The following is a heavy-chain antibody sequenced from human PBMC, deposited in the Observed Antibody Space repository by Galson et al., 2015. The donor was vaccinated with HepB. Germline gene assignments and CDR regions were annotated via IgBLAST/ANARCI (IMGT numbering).Heavy chain of an antibody. CDR2: IRGKAYGGTT. Sequence: SLRLSCAASGFTFGDYAMSWFRQAPGKGLEWVGFIRGKAYGGTTEYAASVKGRFTISRDDSKSIAYLQMNSLKTEDTAVYYCTRAPAAGYPLYFDYWGQGTLVTVSS. CDR1: GFTFGDYA. CDR3: TRAPAAGYPLYFDY. J-gene: IGHJ4*02. D-gene: IGHD6-13*01. V-gene: IGHV3-49*03.